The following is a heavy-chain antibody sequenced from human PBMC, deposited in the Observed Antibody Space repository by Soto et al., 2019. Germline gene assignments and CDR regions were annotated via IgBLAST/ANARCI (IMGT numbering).Heavy chain of an antibody. CDR1: GFSLTTSGVG. CDR3: AHRLHRTVFGLVTTAAIYFDF. J-gene: IGHJ4*02. D-gene: IGHD3-3*01. V-gene: IGHV2-5*02. CDR2: IYWDDDK. Sequence: QITLNESGPTQVKPRQTLTLTCTFSGFSLTTSGVGVGWIRQSPGKAPEWLALIYWDDDKRYSPSLKSRRTMTKDSSQNQLILTIVDFDPADTAPYYYAHRLHRTVFGLVTTAAIYFDFWGQGTPGAVCS.